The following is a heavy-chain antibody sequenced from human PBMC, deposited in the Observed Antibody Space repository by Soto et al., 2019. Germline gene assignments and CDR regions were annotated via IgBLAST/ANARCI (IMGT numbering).Heavy chain of an antibody. CDR3: ARHGVYCSSTSCHSYGLDV. Sequence: GESLKISCKGSGYSFTSYWIGWVRQMPGKGLEWMGIIYPGDSDTRYSPSFQGQVTISADKSISTAYLQWSSLKASDTAMYYCARHGVYCSSTSCHSYGLDVWGQGTTVTVSS. V-gene: IGHV5-51*01. J-gene: IGHJ6*02. CDR2: IYPGDSDT. D-gene: IGHD2-2*02. CDR1: GYSFTSYW.